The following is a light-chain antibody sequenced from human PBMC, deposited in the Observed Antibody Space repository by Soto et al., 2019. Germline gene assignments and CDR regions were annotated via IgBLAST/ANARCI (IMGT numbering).Light chain of an antibody. V-gene: IGKV3-20*01. CDR2: GAS. CDR1: QSITSTY. CDR3: QQYGSAPPST. Sequence: EFVLTQSPGTLSLSPGERATLSCRASQSITSTYLAWYQQKPGQAPRLLIYGASSRATGIPDRFSGSGSGTDFTLTISRLEPEDFAVYYCQQYGSAPPSTFGHGTRLEI. J-gene: IGKJ5*01.